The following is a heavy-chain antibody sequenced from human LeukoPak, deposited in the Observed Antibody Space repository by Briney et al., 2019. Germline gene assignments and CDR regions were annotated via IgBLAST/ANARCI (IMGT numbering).Heavy chain of an antibody. Sequence: ASVKVSCKVSGYTLTELSMHWVRQAPGKGLEWMGGFDPEDGETIYAQKFQGRVTMTEDTSTDTAYMELSSLRSEDTAVYYCATVSEWLVNGDAFDIWGQGTMVTVSS. CDR1: GYTLTELS. V-gene: IGHV1-24*01. D-gene: IGHD6-19*01. CDR2: FDPEDGET. J-gene: IGHJ3*02. CDR3: ATVSEWLVNGDAFDI.